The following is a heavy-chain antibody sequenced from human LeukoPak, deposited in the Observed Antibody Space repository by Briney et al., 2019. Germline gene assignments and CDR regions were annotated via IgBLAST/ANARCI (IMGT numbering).Heavy chain of an antibody. V-gene: IGHV4-59*11. CDR2: IYYSGST. CDR1: GGSISSHY. J-gene: IGHJ4*02. D-gene: IGHD6-13*01. CDR3: ATGRQQLMFDY. Sequence: SETLSLTCTVSGGSISSHYWSWIRQPPGKRLEWIGYIYYSGSTNCNPSLKSRVTISVDTSKNQFSLKLSSVTAADTAVYYCATGRQQLMFDYWGQGTLVTVSS.